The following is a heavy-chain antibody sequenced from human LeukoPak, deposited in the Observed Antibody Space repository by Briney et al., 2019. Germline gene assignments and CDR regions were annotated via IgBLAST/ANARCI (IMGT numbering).Heavy chain of an antibody. CDR1: GGSISSGGYY. D-gene: IGHD4-17*01. J-gene: IGHJ4*02. CDR3: ARGGVYGDYYFDY. V-gene: IGHV4-31*03. CDR2: IYYSGST. Sequence: NASQTLSLTCTVSGGSISSGGYYWSWIRQHPGKGLEWIGYIYYSGSTYYNPSLKSRVTISVDTSENQFSLKLSSVTAADTAVYYCARGGVYGDYYFDYWGQGTLVTVSS.